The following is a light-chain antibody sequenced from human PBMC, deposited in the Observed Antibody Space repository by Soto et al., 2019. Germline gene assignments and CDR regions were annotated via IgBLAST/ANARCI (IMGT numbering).Light chain of an antibody. Sequence: QSALTQPRSVSGSPGQSVTISCTGTNIGAYNYVSWYQQYPGKAPKLMIYDVTKRPSGVPDRFSGSKSGNTASLTISGLRAEDEADYYCCSFAGLFGGGTQLTVL. CDR1: NIGAYNY. J-gene: IGLJ2*01. CDR2: DVT. V-gene: IGLV2-11*01. CDR3: CSFAGL.